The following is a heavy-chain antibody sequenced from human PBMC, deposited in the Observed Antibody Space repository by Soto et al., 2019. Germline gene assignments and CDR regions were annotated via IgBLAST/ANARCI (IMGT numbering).Heavy chain of an antibody. J-gene: IGHJ4*02. CDR2: IIPNFGTA. Sequence: QVQLVQSGAEVKKPGSSVKVSCKASGGTFSSYSINWVRQAPGQGLEWMGEIIPNFGTANYAQKFQGRVTITADESTSTAYMELSSLRSEDTAVYYCGRYGGRHSGGLDYWGQGTVVTVSS. CDR3: GRYGGRHSGGLDY. V-gene: IGHV1-69*01. D-gene: IGHD1-26*01. CDR1: GGTFSSYS.